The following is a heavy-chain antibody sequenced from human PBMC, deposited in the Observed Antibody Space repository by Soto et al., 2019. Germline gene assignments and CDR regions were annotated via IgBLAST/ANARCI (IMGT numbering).Heavy chain of an antibody. CDR1: GVTFSNYG. CDR3: ARDLQPKAPRSFPGWFDP. CDR2: ISYGGSNK. V-gene: IGHV3-30*03. J-gene: IGHJ5*02. D-gene: IGHD6-6*01. Sequence: GGSLRLSCAAAGVTFSNYGMHWVRLAPGEGLDWVAVISYGGSNKYYADSVKGRFTISRDNSKNTLYLQMNSLRSEDTAVYYCARDLQPKAPRSFPGWFDPWGQGTLVTVSS.